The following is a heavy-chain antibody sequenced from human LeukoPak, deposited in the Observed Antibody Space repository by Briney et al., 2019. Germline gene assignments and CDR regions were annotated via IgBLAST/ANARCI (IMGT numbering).Heavy chain of an antibody. Sequence: SETLSLTCAVSGVSFDDYYWSWFRQTPGKGLEWIGEINHSGYTKDSPSLMSRVTLSLDTSRRQFSLNLRSVTVADTGIYYCTRMTAGLDYWGQGTLVTVSS. J-gene: IGHJ4*02. CDR2: INHSGYT. D-gene: IGHD2-21*02. CDR3: TRMTAGLDY. CDR1: GVSFDDYY. V-gene: IGHV4-34*01.